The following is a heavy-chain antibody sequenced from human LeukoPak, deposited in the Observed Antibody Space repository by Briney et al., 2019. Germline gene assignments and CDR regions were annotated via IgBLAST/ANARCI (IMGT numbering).Heavy chain of an antibody. Sequence: PGGSLRLSCAASGFTFSSCSMNWVRQAPGKGLEWVSSISSRSTYIYYADSVKGRFTISRDNAKNSLTLQMNSLRAEDTAVYYCARVPSDIVVVVAATPDYWGQGTLVTVSS. J-gene: IGHJ4*02. CDR2: ISSRSTYI. CDR3: ARVPSDIVVVVAATPDY. D-gene: IGHD2-15*01. CDR1: GFTFSSCS. V-gene: IGHV3-21*01.